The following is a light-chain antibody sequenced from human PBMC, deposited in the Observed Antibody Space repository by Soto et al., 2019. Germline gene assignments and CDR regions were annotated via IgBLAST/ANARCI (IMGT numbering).Light chain of an antibody. J-gene: IGLJ2*01. V-gene: IGLV2-8*01. Sequence: QSALTQPPSASGSPGQSVTISCTGTSSDVGGYDYVSWYQQHPDKAPKLMIYEVTKRPSGVPDRFSGSKSGNTASLTVSGLQAEDEADYYCSSYAGSNKVVLGGGTKLTVL. CDR3: SSYAGSNKVV. CDR2: EVT. CDR1: SSDVGGYDY.